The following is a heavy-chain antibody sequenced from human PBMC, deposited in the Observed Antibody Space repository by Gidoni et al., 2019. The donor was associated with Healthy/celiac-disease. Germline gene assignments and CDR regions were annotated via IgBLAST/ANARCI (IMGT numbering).Heavy chain of an antibody. Sequence: QVQLVQSGAEVKKPGSSVKVSCKASGGTFSSYAISWVRQAPGQGLEWMGGIIPIFGTANYAQKFQGRVTITADESTSTAYMELSSLRSEDTAVYYCAREGQSRDSSSTNWFDPWGQGTLVTVSS. V-gene: IGHV1-69*01. D-gene: IGHD6-6*01. J-gene: IGHJ5*02. CDR1: GGTFSSYA. CDR2: IIPIFGTA. CDR3: AREGQSRDSSSTNWFDP.